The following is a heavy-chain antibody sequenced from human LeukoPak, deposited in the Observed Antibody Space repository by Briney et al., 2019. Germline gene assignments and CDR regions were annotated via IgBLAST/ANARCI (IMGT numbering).Heavy chain of an antibody. CDR1: GASFRGYY. CDR3: AGGYCSDTSCYNAFDI. V-gene: IGHV4-34*01. D-gene: IGHD2-2*02. CDR2: INHSGST. Sequence: SETLSLTCAVYGASFRGYYWSWIRQPPGKVLERIGEINHSGSTNYNPSLKSRVTISVDTSKNQFSLNLSSVTAADTAVYYCAGGYCSDTSCYNAFDIWDQGAMVTVSS. J-gene: IGHJ3*02.